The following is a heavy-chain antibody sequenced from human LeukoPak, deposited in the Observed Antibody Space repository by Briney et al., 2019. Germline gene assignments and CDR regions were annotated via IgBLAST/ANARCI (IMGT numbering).Heavy chain of an antibody. J-gene: IGHJ5*02. D-gene: IGHD3-10*01. CDR1: GYSFTSYW. CDR3: ARQNGGFGELLYNWFDP. V-gene: IGHV5-51*01. CDR2: IYPGDSDT. Sequence: GESLEISCKGSGYSFTSYWIGWVRQMPGKGLEWMGIIYPGDSDTRYSPSFQGQVTISADKSISTAYLQWSSLKASDTAMYYCARQNGGFGELLYNWFDPWGQGTLVTVSS.